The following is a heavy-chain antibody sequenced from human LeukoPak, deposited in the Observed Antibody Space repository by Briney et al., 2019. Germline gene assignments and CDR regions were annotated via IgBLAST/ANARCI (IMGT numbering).Heavy chain of an antibody. V-gene: IGHV3-30*01. CDR1: GFTFSSYA. D-gene: IGHD4-11*01. J-gene: IGHJ6*03. Sequence: GGSLRLSCAASGFTFSSYAMHWVRQAPGKGLEWVAVISYDGSNKYYADSVKGRFTISRDNSKNTLYLQMNSLRVEDTAVYYCARPYSNYYYYYYMDVWGKGTTVTVSS. CDR2: ISYDGSNK. CDR3: ARPYSNYYYYYYMDV.